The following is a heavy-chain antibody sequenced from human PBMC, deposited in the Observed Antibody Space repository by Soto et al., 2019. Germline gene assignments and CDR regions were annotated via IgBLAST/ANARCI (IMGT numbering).Heavy chain of an antibody. CDR3: ARDDGGYSYGRRQDKFDL. CDR1: GFAFASYN. Sequence: GGSLRLSCAASGFAFASYNMNWVRQAPGKGLEWVSSVSSGSGSIYYADSVKGRFTISRDDENNSLYLKMDSMRVDETAVYFCARDDGGYSYGRRQDKFDLCGQRTLVTVSA. V-gene: IGHV3-21*01. CDR2: VSSGSGSI. D-gene: IGHD5-18*01. J-gene: IGHJ4*02.